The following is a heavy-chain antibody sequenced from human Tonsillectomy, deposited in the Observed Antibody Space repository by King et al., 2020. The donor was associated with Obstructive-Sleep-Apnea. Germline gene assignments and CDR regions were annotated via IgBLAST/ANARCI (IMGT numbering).Heavy chain of an antibody. V-gene: IGHV4-39*07. CDR3: ARLLSGYSDY. Sequence: LQLQESGPGLVKPSETLSLTCTVSGGSISSSNYYWGWIRQPPGEGLEWIGSIYYRGSTYYNPSLKSRVTISVETSENHLSLKLSSVTAADKAVYYCARLLSGYSDYWGQGTLVTVSS. CDR2: IYYRGST. CDR1: GGSISSSNYY. D-gene: IGHD5-18*01. J-gene: IGHJ4*02.